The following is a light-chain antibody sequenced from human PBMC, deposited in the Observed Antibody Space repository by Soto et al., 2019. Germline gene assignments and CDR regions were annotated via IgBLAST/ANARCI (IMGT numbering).Light chain of an antibody. V-gene: IGLV1-44*01. CDR2: KNN. J-gene: IGLJ3*02. CDR1: RSNIGNNA. CDR3: ATWDDSLNARGV. Sequence: QSVLTQTPSASGTPGQTVTISCSGSRSNIGNNAVSWYQQFPGTAPKLLIYKNNQRPSGVPDRLSSYKSGTSASLAISGLQSEDEADYYCATWDDSLNARGVFGGGTKLTVL.